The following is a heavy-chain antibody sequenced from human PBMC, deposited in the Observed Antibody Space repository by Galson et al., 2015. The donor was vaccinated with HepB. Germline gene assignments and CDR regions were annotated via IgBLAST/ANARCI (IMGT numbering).Heavy chain of an antibody. D-gene: IGHD2-15*01. CDR2: IYSGGST. J-gene: IGHJ5*01. V-gene: IGHV3-66*01. CDR3: TRALSGGSCDS. Sequence: SLRLSCAASGFTVSSNYMSWVRQAPGKGLEWVSVIYSGGSTYYTDSVKGRFTISRDNSKNTLYLQMNSLRAEDSAVYYCTRALSGGSCDSWGQGTLVTVSS. CDR1: GFTVSSNY.